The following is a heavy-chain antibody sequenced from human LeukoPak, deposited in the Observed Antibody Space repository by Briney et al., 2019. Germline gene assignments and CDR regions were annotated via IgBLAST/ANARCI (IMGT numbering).Heavy chain of an antibody. V-gene: IGHV3-23*01. CDR3: ARSDMASFDY. CDR2: FSGSGGGT. Sequence: TGGSLRLSCAASGFTFSSYAMSWVRQAPGKGLECISGFSGSGGGTYYADSVKGRFTISRDNSKNTLYLQMNSLRAEDTAVYYCARSDMASFDYWGQGTLVTVSS. CDR1: GFTFSSYA. J-gene: IGHJ4*02. D-gene: IGHD3-3*01.